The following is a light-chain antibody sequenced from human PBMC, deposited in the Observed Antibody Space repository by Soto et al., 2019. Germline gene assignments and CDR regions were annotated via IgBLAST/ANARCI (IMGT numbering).Light chain of an antibody. J-gene: IGLJ2*01. Sequence: QSALTQPASVSGSPGQSITISCTGTNSAVGSYNLVSWYQQHPGKAPKLMIYEGSKRPSGVSNRFSGSKSGNTASLTISGLQADDEADYYCCSYAGSSPVVFGGGTKLTVL. CDR1: NSAVGSYNL. CDR3: CSYAGSSPVV. V-gene: IGLV2-23*01. CDR2: EGS.